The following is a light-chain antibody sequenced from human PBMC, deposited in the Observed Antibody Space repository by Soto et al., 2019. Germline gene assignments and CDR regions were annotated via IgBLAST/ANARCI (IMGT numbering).Light chain of an antibody. Sequence: ETVMTQSPDTLSVSAGERATLSCRASQIVKSKVAWYQQKPSQAPRLLIYGASTRATGIPARFSGSGSETEFTLTISSLQSEDFAVYYCQQYDDRYTFGQGTKLEIK. CDR2: GAS. J-gene: IGKJ2*01. CDR1: QIVKSK. V-gene: IGKV3-15*01. CDR3: QQYDDRYT.